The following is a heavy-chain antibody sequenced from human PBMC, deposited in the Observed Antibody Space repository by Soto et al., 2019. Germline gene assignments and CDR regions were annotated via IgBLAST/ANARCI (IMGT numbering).Heavy chain of an antibody. CDR1: GFTFSAYH. V-gene: IGHV3-48*02. CDR3: ARRYGDYEGDDY. D-gene: IGHD4-17*01. CDR2: ISKSGSTI. Sequence: GWSLRLSCAASGFTFSAYHMNWVRQAPGKGLEWVSYISKSGSTIYYADSVKGRFTISRDNAKNSLYLQMNSLRDEDTAVYYCARRYGDYEGDDYWGQGTLVTVSS. J-gene: IGHJ4*02.